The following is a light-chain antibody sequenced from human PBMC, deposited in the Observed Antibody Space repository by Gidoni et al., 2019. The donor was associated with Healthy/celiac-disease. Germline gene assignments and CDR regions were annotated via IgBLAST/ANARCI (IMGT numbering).Light chain of an antibody. CDR1: QSVSSY. CDR2: DAS. CDR3: QQRSNWPPPYT. Sequence: EIVLTQSPATLSLSPGERATLSCRASQSVSSYLAWYQQKPGQAPRLLIYDASNRATGIPARFSGSGSGTDFTLTISSREPEDFAVYYCQQRSNWPPPYTFGQXTKLEIK. J-gene: IGKJ2*01. V-gene: IGKV3-11*01.